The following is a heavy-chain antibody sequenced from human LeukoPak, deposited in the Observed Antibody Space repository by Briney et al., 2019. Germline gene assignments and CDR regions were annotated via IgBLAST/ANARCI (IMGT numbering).Heavy chain of an antibody. V-gene: IGHV5-51*01. D-gene: IGHD1-7*01. CDR3: ARRPLDLDPDLNYFDY. Sequence: GESLKISCEGSGYSFTSYWIGWVRQMPGKGLEWMGIIYPGDSDTRYSPSFQGQVTISADKSISTAYLQWSSLKASDTAMYYCARRPLDLDPDLNYFDYWGQGTLVTVSS. CDR1: GYSFTSYW. CDR2: IYPGDSDT. J-gene: IGHJ4*02.